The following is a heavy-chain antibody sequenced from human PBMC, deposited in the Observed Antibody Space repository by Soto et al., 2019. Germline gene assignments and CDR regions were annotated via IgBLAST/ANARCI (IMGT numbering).Heavy chain of an antibody. J-gene: IGHJ4*02. CDR2: ISYDGSNK. CDR3: ASSEYYDSSEGLFDY. CDR1: GFTFSSYA. D-gene: IGHD3-22*01. V-gene: IGHV3-30-3*01. Sequence: GGSLRLSCAASGFTFSSYAMHWVRQAPGKGLEWVAVISYDGSNKYYADSVKGRFTISRDNSKNTLYLQMNSLRAEDTAVYYCASSEYYDSSEGLFDYWGQGTLVTVSS.